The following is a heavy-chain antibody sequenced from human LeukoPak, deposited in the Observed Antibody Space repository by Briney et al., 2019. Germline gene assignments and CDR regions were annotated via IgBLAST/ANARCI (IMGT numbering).Heavy chain of an antibody. CDR1: GDSISDYY. CDR3: ARVQSGYSYGPFDY. Sequence: SETLSLTCTVSGDSISDYYWTWMRQPPGKRVEWIGYIYYRGSTNYNPSLKSRVTISVDTSKNQFSLKLTSVTAADTAVYYCARVQSGYSYGPFDYWGQGALATVSS. V-gene: IGHV4-59*01. J-gene: IGHJ4*02. D-gene: IGHD5-18*01. CDR2: IYYRGST.